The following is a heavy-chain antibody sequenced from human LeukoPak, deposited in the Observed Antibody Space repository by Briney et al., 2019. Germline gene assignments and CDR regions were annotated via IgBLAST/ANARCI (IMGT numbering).Heavy chain of an antibody. CDR2: ISGSGGST. CDR3: AKATYDYVWGSYRQIPFDY. D-gene: IGHD3-16*02. J-gene: IGHJ4*02. V-gene: IGHV3-23*01. Sequence: GGSLRLSCAASGFTVSSNYMSWVRQAPGKGLEWVSAISGSGGSTYYADSVKGRFTISRDNSKNTLYLQMNSLRAEDTAVYYCAKATYDYVWGSYRQIPFDYWGQGTLVTVSS. CDR1: GFTVSSNY.